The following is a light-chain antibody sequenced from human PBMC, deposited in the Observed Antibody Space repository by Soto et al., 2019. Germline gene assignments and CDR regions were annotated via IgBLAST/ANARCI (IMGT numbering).Light chain of an antibody. CDR3: QPLNSYPLT. Sequence: DIQLTQSPSLLSASVGDRVTITCRASQGISSHLAWYQQKSGKAPKLLMYAASTLQSGVPSRFSGSGSGTEFPLTIRSLQPEDFATYYCQPLNSYPLTFGGGTKVEIK. CDR1: QGISSH. J-gene: IGKJ4*01. V-gene: IGKV1-9*01. CDR2: AAS.